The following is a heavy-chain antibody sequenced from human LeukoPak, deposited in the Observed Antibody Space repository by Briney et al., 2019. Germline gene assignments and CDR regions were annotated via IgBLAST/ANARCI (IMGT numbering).Heavy chain of an antibody. D-gene: IGHD3-10*01. V-gene: IGHV4-38-2*02. CDR2: IYPSGAT. CDR1: GYSISSAYY. J-gene: IGHJ5*02. CDR3: AGLLTAVSYFFDP. Sequence: SETLSLTCTVSGYSISSAYYWGWVRQPPGKGLGWIAIIYPSGATYYTPSLKRRVTTPVDTSKHQFSLQRNFVTAPPTAMYYLAGLLTAVSYFFDPWGQGTLVTVSS.